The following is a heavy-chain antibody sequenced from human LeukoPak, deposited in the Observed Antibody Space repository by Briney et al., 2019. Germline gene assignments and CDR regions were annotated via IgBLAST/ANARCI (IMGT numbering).Heavy chain of an antibody. D-gene: IGHD5-24*01. CDR2: INHSGST. CDR1: GGSFSGYY. CDR3: ARGQRDGYKIRHFDY. V-gene: IGHV4-34*01. Sequence: SETLSLTCAVYGGSFSGYYWSWIRQPPGKGLEWIGEINHSGSTNYNLSLKGRVTISVDTSKNQFSLKLSSVTAADTAVYYCARGQRDGYKIRHFDYWGQGTLVTVSS. J-gene: IGHJ4*02.